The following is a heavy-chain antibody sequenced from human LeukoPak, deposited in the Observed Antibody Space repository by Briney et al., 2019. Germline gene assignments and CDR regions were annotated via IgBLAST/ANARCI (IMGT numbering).Heavy chain of an antibody. CDR2: ISSSSSYI. CDR1: EFTFSTYS. V-gene: IGHV3-21*01. CDR3: ARGENNYGYYYFDY. D-gene: IGHD5-18*01. Sequence: PGGSLRLSCAASEFTFSTYSMNWVRQAPGKGLEWVSSISSSSSYIYYADSVKGRFTISRDNAKNSLYLQMNSLRAEDTAVYYCARGENNYGYYYFDYWGQGTLVTLSS. J-gene: IGHJ4*02.